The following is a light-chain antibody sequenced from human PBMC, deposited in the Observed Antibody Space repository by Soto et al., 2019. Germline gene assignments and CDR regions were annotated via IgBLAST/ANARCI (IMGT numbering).Light chain of an antibody. CDR1: TSNIGASHD. CDR2: GDT. V-gene: IGLV1-40*01. Sequence: QSVLTQPHSVSGAPGQTVTISCTGSTSNIGASHDVHWYQQIPGTAPKLLIYGDTNRPSGVPDRFSASKSGSSASLAITGLQAEDEADYFCHSYDTILSASVFGGGTKVTVL. J-gene: IGLJ2*01. CDR3: HSYDTILSASV.